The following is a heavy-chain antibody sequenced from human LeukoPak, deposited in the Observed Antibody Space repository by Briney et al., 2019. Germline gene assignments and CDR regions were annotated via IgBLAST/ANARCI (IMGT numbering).Heavy chain of an antibody. D-gene: IGHD3-16*01. J-gene: IGHJ4*02. CDR3: AKGPMIQCFDS. CDR1: GFTFGNYV. V-gene: IGHV3-23*01. Sequence: PGGSLRLSCAASGFTFGNYVMNWVRQAPGKGLEWVSSINGGGGSTFYADSVKGRFTIPRDNSKNTLYLQMNSLRAEDTAIYYCAKGPMIQCFDSWGQGTLVTVSS. CDR2: INGGGGST.